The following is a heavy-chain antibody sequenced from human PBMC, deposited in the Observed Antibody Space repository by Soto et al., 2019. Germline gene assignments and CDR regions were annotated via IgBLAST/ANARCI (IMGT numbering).Heavy chain of an antibody. V-gene: IGHV2-26*01. CDR3: ARMARDYDRNWFDP. D-gene: IGHD4-17*01. CDR2: IFSNDEK. J-gene: IGHJ5*02. Sequence: QVTLKESGPVLVKPTETLTLNCTVSGFSLSNARMGVSWLRQHPGKALEWLAHIFSNDEKSYSTSLKSRLTISKYTSKSQGVLTMTNMDPVDKATYDCARMARDYDRNWFDPWGQGTLVTVSS. CDR1: GFSLSNARMG.